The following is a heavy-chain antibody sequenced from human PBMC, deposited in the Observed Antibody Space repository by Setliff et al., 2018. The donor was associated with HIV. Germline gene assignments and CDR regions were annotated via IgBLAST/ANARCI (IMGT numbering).Heavy chain of an antibody. J-gene: IGHJ4*02. Sequence: ETLSLTCNVSGGAISSSSYYWFWIRQPPGKGLEWVSGISGSGGSTYYADSVKGRFTISRDNSKNTLYLQMNSLRAEDTAVYFCAKDDYVWGNPFDYWGQGTLVTVSS. V-gene: IGHV3-23*01. CDR1: GGAISSSSYY. D-gene: IGHD3-16*01. CDR2: ISGSGGST. CDR3: AKDDYVWGNPFDY.